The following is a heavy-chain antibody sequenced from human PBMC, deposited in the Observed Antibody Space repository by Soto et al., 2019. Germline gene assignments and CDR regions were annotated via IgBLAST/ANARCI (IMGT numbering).Heavy chain of an antibody. Sequence: EVQLLESGGGLVQPGGSLRLSCAASGFIFSNYAMSWVRQGPGKGLEWVSVIGGEAVSTNCADSVKGRCTVSRDNSKNEVDMKLDSLRDDDTAVYYCAKDSFSHNGIYDPFDIWGQGTMVTVSS. J-gene: IGHJ3*02. D-gene: IGHD3-3*02. CDR1: GFIFSNYA. V-gene: IGHV3-23*01. CDR2: IGGEAVST. CDR3: AKDSFSHNGIYDPFDI.